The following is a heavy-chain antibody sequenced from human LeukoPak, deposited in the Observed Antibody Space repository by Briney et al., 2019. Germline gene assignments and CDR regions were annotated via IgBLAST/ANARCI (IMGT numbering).Heavy chain of an antibody. Sequence: RPSETLSLTCAVYGGSFSGYYWSWIRQPPGKGLEWIGEINHSGSTNYNPSHKSRVTISVDTSKNQFSLKLSSVTAADTAVYYCARGTGYYFDYWGQGTLVTVSS. V-gene: IGHV4-34*01. CDR2: INHSGST. J-gene: IGHJ4*02. D-gene: IGHD4-17*01. CDR3: ARGTGYYFDY. CDR1: GGSFSGYY.